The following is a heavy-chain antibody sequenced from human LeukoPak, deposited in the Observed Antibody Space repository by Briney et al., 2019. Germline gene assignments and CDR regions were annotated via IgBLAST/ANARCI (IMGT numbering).Heavy chain of an antibody. Sequence: PSETLSLTCTVSGGSFNSFFWSWIRQPPGKGLEWIGYIYTSGNTYYSPSLKSRVTISLDTSKNQFSLKLISVTAADTAVYYCERRGTWFDPWGQGTLVNVSS. CDR2: IYTSGNT. CDR3: ERRGTWFDP. J-gene: IGHJ5*02. CDR1: GGSFNSFF. D-gene: IGHD3-10*01. V-gene: IGHV4-4*09.